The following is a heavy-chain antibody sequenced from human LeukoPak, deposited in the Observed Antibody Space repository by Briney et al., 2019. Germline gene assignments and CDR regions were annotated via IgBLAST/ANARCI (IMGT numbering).Heavy chain of an antibody. D-gene: IGHD3-22*01. CDR3: AREDYYDSSGLD. J-gene: IGHJ4*02. CDR2: IWYDGSNK. Sequence: GGSLRLSCAASGFTFSSYGMHWVRQAPGKGLEWVAVIWYDGSNKYYADSVKGRFTISRDNSKNTLYLQMNSLRAEDTAVYYCAREDYYDSSGLDWGQGTPVTVSS. CDR1: GFTFSSYG. V-gene: IGHV3-33*01.